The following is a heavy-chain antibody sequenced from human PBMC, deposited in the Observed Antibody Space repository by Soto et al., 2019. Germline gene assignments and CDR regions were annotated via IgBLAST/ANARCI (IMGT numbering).Heavy chain of an antibody. J-gene: IGHJ3*02. Sequence: QVQLVQSGAEVKKPGSSVKVSCKASGGTFSSYAISWVRQAPGQGLEWMGGIIPIFGTANYAQKFQGRLTITADKSTSTAYMELSSLRSEDTAVYDCARGEGLGRAAAFDIGGQGTMVTVSS. CDR1: GGTFSSYA. V-gene: IGHV1-69*06. CDR2: IIPIFGTA. CDR3: ARGEGLGRAAAFDI. D-gene: IGHD3-3*01.